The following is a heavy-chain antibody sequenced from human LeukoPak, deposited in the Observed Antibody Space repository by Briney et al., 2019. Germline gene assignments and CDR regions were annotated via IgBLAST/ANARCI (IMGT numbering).Heavy chain of an antibody. Sequence: PAGSLRLSCAASGFTVSSNYMSWVRQAPGKELEWVSVIYSGGSTYYADSVKGRFTISRDNSKNTLYLQMNSLRAEDTAVYYCARETGLLSGSSRSGAFDIWGQGTMVTVSS. V-gene: IGHV3-53*01. CDR3: ARETGLLSGSSRSGAFDI. D-gene: IGHD1-26*01. CDR2: IYSGGST. CDR1: GFTVSSNY. J-gene: IGHJ3*02.